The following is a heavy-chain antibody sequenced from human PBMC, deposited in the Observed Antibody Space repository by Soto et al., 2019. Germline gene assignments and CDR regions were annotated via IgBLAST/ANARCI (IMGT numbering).Heavy chain of an antibody. V-gene: IGHV3-7*03. CDR3: ARASLGFPVAGSRGWFDP. CDR1: GFTFISHW. D-gene: IGHD6-19*01. J-gene: IGHJ5*02. CDR2: IKQDGSEK. Sequence: GRSLRLCYAAAGFTFISHWMSCVSQDPGKGLEWVANIKQDGSEKYYVDSVKGRFTISRDNAKNSLYLQMNSLRAEDTAVYYCARASLGFPVAGSRGWFDPWGQGTLVPVSS.